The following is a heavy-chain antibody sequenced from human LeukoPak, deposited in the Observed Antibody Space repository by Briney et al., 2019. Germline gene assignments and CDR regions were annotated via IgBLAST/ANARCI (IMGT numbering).Heavy chain of an antibody. CDR1: GFTFDDYA. V-gene: IGHV3-9*01. CDR3: AKSVVVVAAQEVYHFDY. J-gene: IGHJ4*02. Sequence: GGSLRLSCAASGFTFDDYAMHWVRQAPGKGLEWVSGISWNSGSIGYADSVKGRFTISRDNAKNSLYLQMNSLRAEDTALYYCAKSVVVVAAQEVYHFDYWGQGTLVTVSS. CDR2: ISWNSGSI. D-gene: IGHD2-15*01.